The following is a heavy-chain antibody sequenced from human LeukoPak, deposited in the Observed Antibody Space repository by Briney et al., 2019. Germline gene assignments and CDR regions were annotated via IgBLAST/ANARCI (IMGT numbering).Heavy chain of an antibody. J-gene: IGHJ4*02. D-gene: IGHD6-19*01. CDR1: GFAFSSDA. Sequence: PGRSLRLSCSASGFAFSSDAMHWVRQAPGRGLEWLAVISYDGSNEDYAESVRGRFTISRDNSKSTLFLQMNSLRPEDTGVYYCARDLVYSSGWYAGELDHWGLGTPVIVSS. V-gene: IGHV3-30*04. CDR2: ISYDGSNE. CDR3: ARDLVYSSGWYAGELDH.